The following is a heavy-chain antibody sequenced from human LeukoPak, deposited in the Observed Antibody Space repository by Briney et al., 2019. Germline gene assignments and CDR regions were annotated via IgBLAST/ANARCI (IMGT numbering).Heavy chain of an antibody. CDR1: GYTFTSYA. D-gene: IGHD4-17*01. CDR3: ARLSPTVTRSPFDY. Sequence: ASVKVSCKASGYTFTSYAMNWVRQAPGQGLEWMGWISTNTGNPTYAQGFTGRFVFSLDTSVSTAYLQISSLKAEDTAVYYCARLSPTVTRSPFDYWGQGTLVTVSS. V-gene: IGHV7-4-1*02. J-gene: IGHJ4*02. CDR2: ISTNTGNP.